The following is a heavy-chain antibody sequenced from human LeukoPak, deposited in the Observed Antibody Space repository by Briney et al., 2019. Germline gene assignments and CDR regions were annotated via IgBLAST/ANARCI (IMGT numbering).Heavy chain of an antibody. CDR1: GYTFTSYG. V-gene: IGHV1-18*01. J-gene: IGHJ4*02. Sequence: ASVKVSCKASGYTFTSYGISWVRQAPGQGLAWMGWISAYNGNTNYAQKLQGRVTMTTDTSTSTAYMELRSLRSDDTAVYYCARPSIVGATGVPYYFDYWGQGTLVTVSS. D-gene: IGHD1-26*01. CDR2: ISAYNGNT. CDR3: ARPSIVGATGVPYYFDY.